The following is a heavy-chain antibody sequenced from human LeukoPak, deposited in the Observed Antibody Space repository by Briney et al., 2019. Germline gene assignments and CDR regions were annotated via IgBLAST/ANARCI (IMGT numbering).Heavy chain of an antibody. CDR2: ISSSSSYI. Sequence: PGGSLRLSCAASGFTFSSYAMSWVRQAPGEGLEWVSSISSSSSYIYYADSVKVRFTISRDNAKNSLYLQMNSLRAEDTAVYYCARDRKGDYWGQGTLVTVSS. CDR1: GFTFSSYA. CDR3: ARDRKGDY. V-gene: IGHV3-21*01. J-gene: IGHJ4*02.